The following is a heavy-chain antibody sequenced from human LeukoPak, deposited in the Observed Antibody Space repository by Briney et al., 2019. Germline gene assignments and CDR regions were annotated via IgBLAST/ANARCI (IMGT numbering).Heavy chain of an antibody. J-gene: IGHJ1*01. Sequence: SETLSLTCTVSDYSISSSYYWGWIRQPPGKGLEWFGIIYHSGSTYYNPSLKSRVTISVDKSKNQFSLNLSSVTATDTAVYYCARADYGDYDLRPEYFQHWGQGTLVTVSS. V-gene: IGHV4-38-2*02. CDR3: ARADYGDYDLRPEYFQH. CDR1: DYSISSSYY. D-gene: IGHD4-17*01. CDR2: IYHSGST.